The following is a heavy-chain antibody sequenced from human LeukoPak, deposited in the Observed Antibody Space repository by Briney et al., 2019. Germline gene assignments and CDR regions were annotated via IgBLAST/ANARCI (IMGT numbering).Heavy chain of an antibody. Sequence: GGSLRLSCAASGFTFSTYGMHWVRQAPGKGLEWVAVISYDGSNKYYADSVKGRFTISRDNSKNPLYLQMNSLRAEDTAVYYCAKVSRYCSSTSCWTNYYYYGMDVWGQGTTVTVSS. CDR2: ISYDGSNK. CDR1: GFTFSTYG. J-gene: IGHJ6*02. D-gene: IGHD2-2*01. CDR3: AKVSRYCSSTSCWTNYYYYGMDV. V-gene: IGHV3-30*18.